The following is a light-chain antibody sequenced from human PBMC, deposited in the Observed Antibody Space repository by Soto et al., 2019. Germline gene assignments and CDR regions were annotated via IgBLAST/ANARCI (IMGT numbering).Light chain of an antibody. CDR1: QSVSGN. V-gene: IGKV3-15*01. Sequence: EIVMTQSPATLSVSPGERATLSCRASQSVSGNLAWYQQKPGQAPRLLIYAASTRPTGIPARFSGSGSGTEFTLTLTSLQSEDFAVYYGQQYNNWPPITFGPGTKVDIK. CDR3: QQYNNWPPIT. CDR2: AAS. J-gene: IGKJ3*01.